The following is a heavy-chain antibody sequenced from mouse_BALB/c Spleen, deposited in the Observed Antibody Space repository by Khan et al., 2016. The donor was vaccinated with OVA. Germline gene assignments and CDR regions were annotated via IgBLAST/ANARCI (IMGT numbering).Heavy chain of an antibody. V-gene: IGHV1-63*02. CDR2: IYPGSGNT. J-gene: IGHJ4*01. CDR1: GYTFTNYW. D-gene: IGHD1-1*01. CDR3: ARPYYYGSSYDTMDA. Sequence: QVQLQQSGAELVRPGTSVKMSCKTAGYTFTNYWIGWVKQRPGHGLEWIGDIYPGSGNTHYNEKFTGKASLTADTSSSTAYMNRSSLTSEDSAIYYCARPYYYGSSYDTMDAWGQGTSVTVSS.